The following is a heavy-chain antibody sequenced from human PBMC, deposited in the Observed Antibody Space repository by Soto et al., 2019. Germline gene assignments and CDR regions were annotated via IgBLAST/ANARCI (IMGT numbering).Heavy chain of an antibody. CDR2: INHSGST. J-gene: IGHJ5*02. D-gene: IGHD2-8*01. CDR3: ARGGYCTNGVCRNWFDP. Sequence: SETLSLTCAVYGGSFSGYYWSWIRQPPGKGLEWIGEINHSGSTNYNPSLKSRVTISVDTSKNQFSLKLSSVTAADTAVYYCARGGYCTNGVCRNWFDPWGQGTLVPVSS. V-gene: IGHV4-34*01. CDR1: GGSFSGYY.